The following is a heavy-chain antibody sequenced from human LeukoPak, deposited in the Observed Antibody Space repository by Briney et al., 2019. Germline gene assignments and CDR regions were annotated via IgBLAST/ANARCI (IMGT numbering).Heavy chain of an antibody. J-gene: IGHJ4*02. CDR3: ARCPGYSSGCQGYYFDY. Sequence: GASVKVSCKASGYTFTGYYMHWVRQAPGQGLGWMGWINPNSGDTNYAQKFQGRVTMTRDTSISTAYMKLSRLRSDDTAVYYCARCPGYSSGCQGYYFDYWGQGTLVTVSS. V-gene: IGHV1-2*02. CDR2: INPNSGDT. D-gene: IGHD6-19*01. CDR1: GYTFTGYY.